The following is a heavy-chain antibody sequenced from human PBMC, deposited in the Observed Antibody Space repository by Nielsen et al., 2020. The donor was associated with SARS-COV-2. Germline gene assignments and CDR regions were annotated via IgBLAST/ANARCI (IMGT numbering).Heavy chain of an antibody. V-gene: IGHV4-59*08. CDR1: GGSISSYY. Sequence: SETLSLTCTVSGGSISSYYWSWIRQPPGKGLEWIGYIYNSGSTNYNPSLKSRVTISVDTSKNQFSLKLSSVTAADTAVYYCARRVTIFGVVDVIDYWGQGTLVTVSS. J-gene: IGHJ4*02. D-gene: IGHD3-3*01. CDR2: IYNSGST. CDR3: ARRVTIFGVVDVIDY.